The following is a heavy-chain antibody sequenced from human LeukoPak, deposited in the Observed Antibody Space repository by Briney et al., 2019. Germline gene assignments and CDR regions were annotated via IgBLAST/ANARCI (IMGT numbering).Heavy chain of an antibody. CDR1: GFTFNVYW. V-gene: IGHV3-7*01. CDR2: IKQDGSDK. CDR3: ARVEYCSGGSCYLVDY. J-gene: IGHJ4*02. Sequence: GGSLRPSCEVSGFTFNVYWMSWVRQAPGKGLEWVANIKQDGSDKYYVDSVKGRFTISRDNAKNSLYLQMNSLRAEDTAVYYCARVEYCSGGSCYLVDYWGRGTLVTVSS. D-gene: IGHD2-15*01.